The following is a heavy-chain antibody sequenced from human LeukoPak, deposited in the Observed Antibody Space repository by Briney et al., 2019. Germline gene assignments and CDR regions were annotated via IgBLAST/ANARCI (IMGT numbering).Heavy chain of an antibody. J-gene: IGHJ3*02. Sequence: PGGSLRLSCAASGFIFSSYGMHWVRQAPDKGLDWVAVISYDGSNRYYADSVRGRFTISRDNSKNTLYLQMNSLKAEDTAVHYCAKAPPPYCSGGSCFDAFDIWGQGTMVTVSS. V-gene: IGHV3-30*18. D-gene: IGHD2-15*01. CDR1: GFIFSSYG. CDR2: ISYDGSNR. CDR3: AKAPPPYCSGGSCFDAFDI.